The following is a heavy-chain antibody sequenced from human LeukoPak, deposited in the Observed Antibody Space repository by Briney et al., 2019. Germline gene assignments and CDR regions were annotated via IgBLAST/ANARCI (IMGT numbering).Heavy chain of an antibody. CDR3: ARAGADSSSWYSPDFDY. J-gene: IGHJ4*02. CDR1: GGTFSSYA. V-gene: IGHV1-69*05. CDR2: IIPIFGTA. Sequence: GSSVKVSCKASGGTFSSYAISWVRQAPGQGLECMRGIIPIFGTANYAQKFQGRVTITTDESTSTAYMELSSLRSEDTAVYYCARAGADSSSWYSPDFDYWGQGTLVTVSS. D-gene: IGHD6-13*01.